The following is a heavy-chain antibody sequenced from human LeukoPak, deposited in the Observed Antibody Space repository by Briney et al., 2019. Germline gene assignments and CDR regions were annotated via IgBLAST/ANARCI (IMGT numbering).Heavy chain of an antibody. CDR3: ARGTIEAVAGTPHWFDP. D-gene: IGHD6-19*01. J-gene: IGHJ5*02. Sequence: PSETLSLTCTVSGGSISSSSYYWGWIRQPPGKGLEWIGSIYYSGGTYYIPSLKSRVTISVDTSKNQFSLKLSSVTAADTAVYYCARGTIEAVAGTPHWFDPWGQGTLVTVSS. CDR2: IYYSGGT. CDR1: GGSISSSSYY. V-gene: IGHV4-39*07.